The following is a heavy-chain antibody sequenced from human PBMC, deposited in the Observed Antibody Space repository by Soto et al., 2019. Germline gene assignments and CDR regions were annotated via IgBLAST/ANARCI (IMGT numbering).Heavy chain of an antibody. D-gene: IGHD2-15*01. Sequence: SPGLSSSASGFCLTDECMHWVRHAPDKGLEWVAVISYNGRQKYYGDSVEDRLTISRDNSKNTLYLQMNSQRAEDTAVYYCERGYNYCLYIWGQGTMVTVSS. CDR3: ERGYNYCLYI. CDR1: GFCLTDEC. J-gene: IGHJ4*02. CDR2: ISYNGRQK. V-gene: IGHV3-30*03.